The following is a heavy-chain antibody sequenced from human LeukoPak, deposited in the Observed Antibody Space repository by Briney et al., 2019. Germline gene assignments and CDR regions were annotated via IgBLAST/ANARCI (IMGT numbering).Heavy chain of an antibody. CDR2: MNPNSGNT. CDR1: GYTFTSYD. D-gene: IGHD2-2*01. Sequence: ASVKVSCKASGYTFTSYDINWVRQATGQGLEWMGWMNPNSGNTGYAQKFQGRVTMTRNTSISTAYMELSSLRSEDTAVYYCARVEEDCSSTSCPYYFDYWGQGTLVTVSS. V-gene: IGHV1-8*01. J-gene: IGHJ4*02. CDR3: ARVEEDCSSTSCPYYFDY.